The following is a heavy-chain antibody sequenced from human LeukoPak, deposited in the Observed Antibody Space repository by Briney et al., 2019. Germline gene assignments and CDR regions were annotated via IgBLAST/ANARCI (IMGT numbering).Heavy chain of an antibody. CDR1: GGAISSYN. D-gene: IGHD1-26*01. CDR3: ARVSSYDEIDY. J-gene: IGHJ4*02. Sequence: SETLSLTCTVSGGAISSYNWSWIRQPPGKGLEWIGYIYYSGSTNYNPSLKSRVTISVDTSKNQFSLKLSSVTAADTAVYYCARVSSYDEIDYWGQGTLVTVSS. CDR2: IYYSGST. V-gene: IGHV4-59*01.